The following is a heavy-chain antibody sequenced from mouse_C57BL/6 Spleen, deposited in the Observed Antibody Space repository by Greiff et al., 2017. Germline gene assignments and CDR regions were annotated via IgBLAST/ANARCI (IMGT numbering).Heavy chain of an antibody. CDR1: GYTFTSYG. CDR3: APYYYGSSPWFAY. V-gene: IGHV1-81*01. CDR2: IYPRSGNT. J-gene: IGHJ3*01. Sequence: VQLQQSGAELARPGASVKLSCKASGYTFTSYGISWVKQRTGQGLEWIGEIYPRSGNTYYNEKFKGKATLTADKSSSTAYMELRSLTSEDSAVYFCAPYYYGSSPWFAYWGQETLVTVSA. D-gene: IGHD1-1*01.